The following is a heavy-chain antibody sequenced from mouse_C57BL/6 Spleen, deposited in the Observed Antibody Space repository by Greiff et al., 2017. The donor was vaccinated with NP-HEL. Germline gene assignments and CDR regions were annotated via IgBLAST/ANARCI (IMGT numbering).Heavy chain of an antibody. CDR2: IDPENGDT. CDR1: GFNIKDDY. CDR3: TTDYGNYVDYAMDY. J-gene: IGHJ4*01. Sequence: VQLQQSGAELVRPGASVKLSCTASGFNIKDDYMHWVKQRPEQGLEWIGWIDPENGDTEYASKFQGKATITADTSSNTAYLQLSSLTSEDTAVYYCTTDYGNYVDYAMDYWGQGTSVTVSS. D-gene: IGHD2-1*01. V-gene: IGHV14-4*01.